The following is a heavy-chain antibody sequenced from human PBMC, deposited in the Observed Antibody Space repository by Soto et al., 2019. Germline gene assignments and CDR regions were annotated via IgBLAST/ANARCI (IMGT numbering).Heavy chain of an antibody. D-gene: IGHD6-6*01. CDR3: ARYEHQLVNGTNAFDI. V-gene: IGHV3-21*01. CDR1: GFTFSSYS. Sequence: GGSLRLSCAASGFTFSSYSMNWVRQAPGKGLEWVSSISSSSSYIYYADSVKGRFTISRDNAKNSLYLQMNSPRAEDTAVYYCARYEHQLVNGTNAFDIWGQGTMVTVSS. CDR2: ISSSSSYI. J-gene: IGHJ3*02.